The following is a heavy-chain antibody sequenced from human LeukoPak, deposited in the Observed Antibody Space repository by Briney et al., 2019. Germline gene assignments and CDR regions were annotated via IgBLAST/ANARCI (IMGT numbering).Heavy chain of an antibody. V-gene: IGHV3-7*01. CDR3: ARGPDYYGSGSCFDY. Sequence: GGSLRLSCAASGFTFSSYWMSWVRQAPGKGLEWVANIKQDGSEKYYVDSVKGRFTISRDNAKNSLYLQMNSLRAEDTAVYYCARGPDYYGSGSCFDYWGQGTLVTVSS. D-gene: IGHD3-10*01. J-gene: IGHJ4*02. CDR2: IKQDGSEK. CDR1: GFTFSSYW.